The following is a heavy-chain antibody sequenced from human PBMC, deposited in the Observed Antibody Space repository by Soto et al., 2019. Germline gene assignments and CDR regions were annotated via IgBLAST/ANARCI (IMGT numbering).Heavy chain of an antibody. V-gene: IGHV3-30*18. CDR2: ISYDGSNK. D-gene: IGHD2-2*02. Sequence: PGGSLRLSCAASGFTFSSYVMHWVRQAPGKGLEWVAVISYDGSNKYYADSVKGRFTISRDNSKNTLYLQMNSLRAEDTAVYYCAKDPAGHYCSSTSCYTIPRTFDPWGQGTLVTVSS. CDR3: AKDPAGHYCSSTSCYTIPRTFDP. CDR1: GFTFSSYV. J-gene: IGHJ5*02.